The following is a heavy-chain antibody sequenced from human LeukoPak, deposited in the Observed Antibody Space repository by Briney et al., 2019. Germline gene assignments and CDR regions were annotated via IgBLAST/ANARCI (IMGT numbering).Heavy chain of an antibody. CDR3: AKPLANWGTED. D-gene: IGHD7-27*01. J-gene: IGHJ4*02. Sequence: GGSLRLSCAASGFTFSSYTMNWVRQAPGKGLEWVSSISSSISYIYYADSVKGRFTTSRDNSKNTLYLQMNSLRAEDTAVYYCAKPLANWGTEDWGQGTLVTVSS. V-gene: IGHV3-21*04. CDR2: ISSSISYI. CDR1: GFTFSSYT.